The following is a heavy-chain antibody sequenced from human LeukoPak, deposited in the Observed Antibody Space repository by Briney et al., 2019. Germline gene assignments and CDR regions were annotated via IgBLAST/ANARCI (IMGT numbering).Heavy chain of an antibody. Sequence: GGSLRLSCAASGFTFSSYAMHWVRQAPGKGLEWVAVISYDGSNKYYADSVKGRFTISRDNSKSTLYLQMNSLRAEDTAVYYCASGVDTAMVFDYWGQGTLVTVSS. CDR1: GFTFSSYA. D-gene: IGHD5-18*01. J-gene: IGHJ4*02. CDR2: ISYDGSNK. CDR3: ASGVDTAMVFDY. V-gene: IGHV3-30*04.